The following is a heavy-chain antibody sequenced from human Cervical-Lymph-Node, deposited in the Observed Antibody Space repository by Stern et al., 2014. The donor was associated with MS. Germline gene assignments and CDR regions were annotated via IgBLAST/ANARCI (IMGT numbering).Heavy chain of an antibody. CDR3: ARASYCSGGSCYGSLYYYGMDV. V-gene: IGHV3-11*01. CDR2: ISSSGSTI. J-gene: IGHJ6*02. D-gene: IGHD2-15*01. CDR1: GFTFSDYY. Sequence: QVQLVESGGGLVKPGGSLRLSCAASGFTFSDYYMSWIRQAPGKGLEWVSYISSSGSTIYYADSVKGRFTISRDNAKNSLYLQMNSLRAEDTAVYYCARASYCSGGSCYGSLYYYGMDVWGQGTTVTVSS.